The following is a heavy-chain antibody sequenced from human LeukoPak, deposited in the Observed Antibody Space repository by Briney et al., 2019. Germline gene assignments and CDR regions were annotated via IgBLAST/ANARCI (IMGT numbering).Heavy chain of an antibody. Sequence: SETLSLTCTVSGASISSGSFYWSWIRQPAGKGLEWIGRICTSGCTTSVSTNYNPSLKSRVTISVDTSKNQFSLRLSSVTAADTAVYYCARVDYDSRGSYYDNWFDPWGQGSLVTVSS. CDR1: GASISSGSFY. CDR2: ICTSGCTTSVST. D-gene: IGHD3-22*01. J-gene: IGHJ5*02. V-gene: IGHV4-61*02. CDR3: ARVDYDSRGSYYDNWFDP.